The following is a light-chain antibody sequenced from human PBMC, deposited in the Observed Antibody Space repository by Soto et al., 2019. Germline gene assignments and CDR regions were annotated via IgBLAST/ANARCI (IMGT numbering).Light chain of an antibody. Sequence: QSALAQPASVSGSPGQSITISCTGTSGFVGSFSLVSWYQQHPGKAPKVMISEGTDRPSGVSDRFSGSKSGNTASLTISGLQPEDEADYYCSSYTSSSLYVFGTGTKVTVL. CDR3: SSYTSSSLYV. CDR1: SGFVGSFSL. CDR2: EGT. J-gene: IGLJ1*01. V-gene: IGLV2-14*02.